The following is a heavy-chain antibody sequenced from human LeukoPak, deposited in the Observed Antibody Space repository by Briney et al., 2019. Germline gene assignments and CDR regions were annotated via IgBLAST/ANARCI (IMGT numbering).Heavy chain of an antibody. CDR2: IKQDGSEK. Sequence: PGGSLRLSCAASGFTFSSYRMSWLRQAPGKGLEWVANIKQDGSEKYYVDSVKGRFTISRDNAKNSLYLQMSSLRVEDTAVYYCARTSGRGWSYWGQGTLVTVSS. V-gene: IGHV3-7*01. CDR3: ARTSGRGWSY. J-gene: IGHJ4*02. D-gene: IGHD6-19*01. CDR1: GFTFSSYR.